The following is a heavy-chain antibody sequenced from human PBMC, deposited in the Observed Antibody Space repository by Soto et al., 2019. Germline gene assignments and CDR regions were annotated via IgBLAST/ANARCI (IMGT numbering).Heavy chain of an antibody. CDR2: ISSSSSTI. CDR3: ARADSGYAHGYYYYGMDV. CDR1: GFTFSSYS. D-gene: IGHD5-12*01. V-gene: IGHV3-48*01. J-gene: IGHJ6*02. Sequence: EVQLVESGGGLVQPGGSLRLSCAASGFTFSSYSMNWVRQAPGKGLEWFSYISSSSSTIYYADSVKGRFTISRDNAKNSLYLQMNRLRAEDTAVYYCARADSGYAHGYYYYGMDVWGQGTTVTVSS.